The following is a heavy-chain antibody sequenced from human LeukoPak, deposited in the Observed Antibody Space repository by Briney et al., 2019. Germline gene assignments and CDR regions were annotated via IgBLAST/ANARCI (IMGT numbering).Heavy chain of an antibody. CDR3: ARARDYYDSSGQERGYYFDY. CDR1: GGSISSGGYY. V-gene: IGHV4-31*03. J-gene: IGHJ4*02. Sequence: PSETLSLTCTVSGGSISSGGYYWSWIRQHPGKGLEWIGYIYYSGSTYYNPSLKSRVTISVDTSKNQFSLKLSSVTAADTAVYYCARARDYYDSSGQERGYYFDYWGQGTLVTVSS. CDR2: IYYSGST. D-gene: IGHD3-22*01.